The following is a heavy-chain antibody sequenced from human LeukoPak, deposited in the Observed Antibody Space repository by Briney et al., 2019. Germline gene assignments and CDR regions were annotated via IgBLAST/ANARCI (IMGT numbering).Heavy chain of an antibody. J-gene: IGHJ4*02. D-gene: IGHD5-24*01. Sequence: GGSLRLSCAASGITFNSYTMNWVRQAPGKGLEWVSSISSSSYIYYAASVKGRFTISRDNAKNSLYLQMNRLRAEDTAVYYCARDEMWLQLAYYFDYWGQGTLVTVSS. V-gene: IGHV3-21*01. CDR1: GITFNSYT. CDR2: ISSSSYI. CDR3: ARDEMWLQLAYYFDY.